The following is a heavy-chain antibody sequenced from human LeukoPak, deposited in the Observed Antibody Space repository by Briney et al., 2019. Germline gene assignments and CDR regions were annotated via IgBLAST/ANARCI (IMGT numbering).Heavy chain of an antibody. V-gene: IGHV3-33*01. D-gene: IGHD4-17*01. CDR1: GFTFSSYG. CDR3: ARDPPGDYGDYFGPFD. Sequence: GGSLRLSCAASGFTFSSYGMHWVRQAPGKGLEWVAVIWYDGSNKYYADSVKGRFTTSRDNSKNTLYLQMNSLRAEDTAVYYCARDPPGDYGDYFGPFDWGQGTLVTVSS. J-gene: IGHJ4*02. CDR2: IWYDGSNK.